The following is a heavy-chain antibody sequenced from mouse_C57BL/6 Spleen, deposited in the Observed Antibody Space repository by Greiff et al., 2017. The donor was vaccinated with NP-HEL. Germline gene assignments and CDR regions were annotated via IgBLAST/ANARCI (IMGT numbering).Heavy chain of an antibody. Sequence: VQLQESGAELVRPGASVKLSCTASGFNIKDYYMHWVKQRPEQGLEWIGRIDPEDGDTEYAPKFQGKATMTADTSSNTAYLQLSSLTSKDTAVYYGTTRTTVIAPYWYFDVWGTGTTVTVSS. CDR3: TTRTTVIAPYWYFDV. V-gene: IGHV14-1*01. J-gene: IGHJ1*03. D-gene: IGHD1-1*01. CDR2: IDPEDGDT. CDR1: GFNIKDYY.